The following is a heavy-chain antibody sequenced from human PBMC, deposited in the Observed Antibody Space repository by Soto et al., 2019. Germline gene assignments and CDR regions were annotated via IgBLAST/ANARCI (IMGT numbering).Heavy chain of an antibody. V-gene: IGHV1-18*04. CDR2: ISTYNGNT. Sequence: QVQLLQSGAEVKKPGASVKVSCNASGYKFTTYGITWVRQAPGQGLEWLGGISTYNGNTDYAQNLQERVTLTTATATSTAYLEVRSLTSDDTAVYFCARGLGTNGLDVWGQGTTVTVSS. CDR1: GYKFTTYG. D-gene: IGHD7-27*01. J-gene: IGHJ6*02. CDR3: ARGLGTNGLDV.